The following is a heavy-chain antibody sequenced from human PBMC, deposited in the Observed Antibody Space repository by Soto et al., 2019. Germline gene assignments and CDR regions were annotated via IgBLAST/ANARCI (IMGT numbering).Heavy chain of an antibody. J-gene: IGHJ5*02. Sequence: HPGGSLRLSCAASGFTFSSYAMHWVRQAPGKGLEWVAVISYDGSNKYYADSVKGRFTISRDNSKNTLYLQMNSLRAEDTAVYYCARDPSSYSSPWFDPWGQGTLVTVSS. V-gene: IGHV3-30-3*01. D-gene: IGHD6-13*01. CDR1: GFTFSSYA. CDR3: ARDPSSYSSPWFDP. CDR2: ISYDGSNK.